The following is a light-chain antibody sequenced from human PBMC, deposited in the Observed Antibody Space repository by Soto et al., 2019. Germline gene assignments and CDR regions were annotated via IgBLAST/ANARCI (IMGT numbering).Light chain of an antibody. CDR3: QQSSNTPWT. CDR2: AAS. J-gene: IGKJ1*01. CDR1: QIINTY. Sequence: DIQMPRSPSSLPASVGDRVTITCRASQIINTYLNWYQQKPGKAPKLLISAASSLYSGVPSRFSCSRSGTDFTLTISSLQPEDFATCDCQQSSNTPWTFGQGTKVEIK. V-gene: IGKV1-39*01.